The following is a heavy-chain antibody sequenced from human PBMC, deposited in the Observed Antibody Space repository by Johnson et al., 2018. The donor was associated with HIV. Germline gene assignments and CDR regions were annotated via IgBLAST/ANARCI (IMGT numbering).Heavy chain of an antibody. CDR2: IRYDGSNK. CDR3: ARESGVEWDRLGGMRWAFNI. Sequence: VQLVESGGGVVQPGRSLRLSCAASGFTFSSYGMHWVRQAPGKGLEWVAVIRYDGSNKYYADSVKGRFTISRDHSKNTLYLQMNSLIAEESAVYYCARESGVEWDRLGGMRWAFNIWGQGTMVTVSS. CDR1: GFTFSSYG. J-gene: IGHJ3*02. V-gene: IGHV3-30*19. D-gene: IGHD1-26*01.